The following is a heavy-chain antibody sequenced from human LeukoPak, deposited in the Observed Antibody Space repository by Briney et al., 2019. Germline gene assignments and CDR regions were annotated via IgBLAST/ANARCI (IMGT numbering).Heavy chain of an antibody. Sequence: SETLSLTCAVYGGSFSGYYWSWIRQPPGKGLKWIGEINHSGSTNYNPSLKSRVTISVDKSKNQFSLKLSSVTAADTAVYYCASAVGATTHWYYYGMDVWGQGTTVTVSS. V-gene: IGHV4-34*01. J-gene: IGHJ6*02. D-gene: IGHD1-26*01. CDR3: ASAVGATTHWYYYGMDV. CDR2: INHSGST. CDR1: GGSFSGYY.